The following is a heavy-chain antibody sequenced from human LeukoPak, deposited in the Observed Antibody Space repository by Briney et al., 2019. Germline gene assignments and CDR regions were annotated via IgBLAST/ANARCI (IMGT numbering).Heavy chain of an antibody. V-gene: IGHV1-46*01. CDR3: ARDQEGFDY. J-gene: IGHJ4*02. CDR2: IYPRDGST. Sequence: ASVKVSCKASGYIFTSNYIHWVRQAPGQGLEWMGMIYPRDGSTSYAQRFQDRVTVTRDTSTSTVHMELSGLRSEDTAVYYCARDQEGFDYWGQGTQVTVSS. CDR1: GYIFTSNY.